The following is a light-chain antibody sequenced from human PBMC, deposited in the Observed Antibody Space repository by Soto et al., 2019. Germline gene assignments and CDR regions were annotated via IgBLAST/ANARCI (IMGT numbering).Light chain of an antibody. Sequence: EIVLTQSPGTLSLSPGERATLSCRASQSVSSSYLAWYQQKPGQAPRLLIYGASSRATGIPDRCSGSGSGTDFTLTISRLEPEDFAVYYCQQYGSLRTFGQGTKVEIK. CDR2: GAS. V-gene: IGKV3-20*01. CDR3: QQYGSLRT. J-gene: IGKJ1*01. CDR1: QSVSSSY.